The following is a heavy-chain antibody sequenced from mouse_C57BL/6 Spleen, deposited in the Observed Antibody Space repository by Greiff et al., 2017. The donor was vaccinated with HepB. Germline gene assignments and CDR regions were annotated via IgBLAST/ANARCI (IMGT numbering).Heavy chain of an antibody. J-gene: IGHJ2*01. CDR1: GFSLTSYA. CDR3: AILWRDFDY. Sequence: VKLVESGPGLGAPSQSLSITCTVSGFSLTSYAISWVRQPPGKGLEWLGVIWTDGGPNYNSALKSRLSISKDNSKSQVFLKMNSLQTDDTARYYCAILWRDFDYWGQGTTLTVSS. CDR2: IWTDGGP. V-gene: IGHV2-9-1*01. D-gene: IGHD1-1*02.